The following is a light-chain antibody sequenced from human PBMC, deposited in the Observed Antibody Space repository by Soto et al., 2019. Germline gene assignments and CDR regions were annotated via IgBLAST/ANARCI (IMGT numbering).Light chain of an antibody. CDR1: QSVSTS. J-gene: IGKJ1*01. CDR2: GAS. Sequence: EIVMTQSPATLSVSPGERATLSCRASQSVSTSLAWYQQKPGQAPRLLISGASTRATSVPARFSGSGSETEFTPTISSLQSGDFAVYYCQQYNNFWTFGQGTNVEIK. V-gene: IGKV3-15*01. CDR3: QQYNNFWT.